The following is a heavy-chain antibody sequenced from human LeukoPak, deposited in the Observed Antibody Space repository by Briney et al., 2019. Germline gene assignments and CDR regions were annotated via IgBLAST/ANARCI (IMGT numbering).Heavy chain of an antibody. V-gene: IGHV4-34*01. CDR1: GGSFSGYY. CDR3: ARRRPGYYFDY. Sequence: PSETLSLTCGVYGGSFSGYYWSWTRQPPGKGLEWIGEINPRGSTNYNPSLKSRVTLSADTSKNQFSLTLNSVTAADTAVYYCARRRPGYYFDYWGQGTLVTVSS. D-gene: IGHD6-13*01. J-gene: IGHJ4*02. CDR2: INPRGST.